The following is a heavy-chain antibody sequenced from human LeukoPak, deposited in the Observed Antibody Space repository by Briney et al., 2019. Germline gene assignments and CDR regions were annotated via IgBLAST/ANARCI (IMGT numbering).Heavy chain of an antibody. D-gene: IGHD2-15*01. CDR2: IYYSGST. Sequence: PSETLSLTCTVSGGSISSGDYYWSWIRQPPGKGLEWIGYIYYSGSTYYNPSLRSRVTISVDTSKNQFSLKLSSVTAADTAVYYCARALADIVVVVAATDAFDIWGQGTMVTVSS. V-gene: IGHV4-30-4*01. CDR3: ARALADIVVVVAATDAFDI. CDR1: GGSISSGDYY. J-gene: IGHJ3*02.